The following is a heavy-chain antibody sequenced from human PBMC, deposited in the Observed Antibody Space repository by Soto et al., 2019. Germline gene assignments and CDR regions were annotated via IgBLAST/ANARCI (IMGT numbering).Heavy chain of an antibody. V-gene: IGHV4-61*01. CDR3: ARDLNSHCTNGVCGDSNWFDP. Sequence: PSETLSLTCTVSGGSVSSGSYYWSWIRQPPGKGLEWIGYIYYSGSTNYNPSLKSRVTISVDTSKNQFSLKLSSVTAADTAVYYCARDLNSHCTNGVCGDSNWFDPWGQGTLVTVSS. D-gene: IGHD2-8*01. CDR2: IYYSGST. J-gene: IGHJ5*02. CDR1: GGSVSSGSYY.